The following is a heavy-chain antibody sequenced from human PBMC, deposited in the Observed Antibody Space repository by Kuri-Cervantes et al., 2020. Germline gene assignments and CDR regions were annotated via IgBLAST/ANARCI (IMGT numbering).Heavy chain of an antibody. D-gene: IGHD2-21*02. CDR2: IYYSGST. V-gene: IGHV4-59*01. J-gene: IGHJ3*02. Sequence: GSLRLSCAVYGGSFSGYYWSWIRQPPGKGLEWIGYIYYSGSTNYNPSLKSRVTISVDTSKNQFSLKLSSVTAADTAVYYCACGGDRPRGGAFDIWGQGTMVTVSS. CDR1: GGSFSGYY. CDR3: ACGGDRPRGGAFDI.